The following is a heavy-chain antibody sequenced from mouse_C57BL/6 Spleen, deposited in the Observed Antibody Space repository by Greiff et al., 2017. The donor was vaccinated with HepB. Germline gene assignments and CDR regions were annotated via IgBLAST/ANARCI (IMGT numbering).Heavy chain of an antibody. CDR3: ARDDGSLYYAMDY. J-gene: IGHJ4*01. D-gene: IGHD1-1*01. CDR2: ISYDGSN. V-gene: IGHV3-6*01. CDR1: GYSITSGYY. Sequence: EESGPGLVKPSQSLSLTCSVTGYSITSGYYWNWIRQFPGNKLEWMGYISYDGSNNYNPSLKNRISITRDTSKNQFFLKLNSVTTEDTATYYCARDDGSLYYAMDYWGQGTSVTVSS.